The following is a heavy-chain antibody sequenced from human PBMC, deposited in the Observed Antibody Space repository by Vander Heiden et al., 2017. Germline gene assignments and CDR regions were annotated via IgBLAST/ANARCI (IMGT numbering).Heavy chain of an antibody. CDR3: ARDSVLEWLLYAPRRWFDP. D-gene: IGHD3-3*01. Sequence: QVQLVQSGAEVKKPGASVKVSCKASGYTFTGYYMHWVRQAPGQGLEWMGWINPNSGGTNYAQKFQGRVTMTRDTSISTAYMELSRLRSDDTAVYYCARDSVLEWLLYAPRRWFDPWGQGTLVTVSS. CDR1: GYTFTGYY. CDR2: INPNSGGT. V-gene: IGHV1-2*02. J-gene: IGHJ5*02.